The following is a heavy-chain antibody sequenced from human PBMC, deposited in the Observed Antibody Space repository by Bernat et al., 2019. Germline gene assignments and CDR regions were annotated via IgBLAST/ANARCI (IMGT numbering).Heavy chain of an antibody. V-gene: IGHV1-3*01. D-gene: IGHD3-10*01. Sequence: QVQLVQSGAEVKKPGASVKVSCKASGYTFTSYAMHCVRQAPVQRLEWMGWINAGNGNTKYSQKFQGRVTITMDTSASTAYMELSSLRSEDTAVYYCARVGTMVRRDIFDYWGQGSLVTVSS. CDR1: GYTFTSYA. J-gene: IGHJ4*02. CDR3: ARVGTMVRRDIFDY. CDR2: INAGNGNT.